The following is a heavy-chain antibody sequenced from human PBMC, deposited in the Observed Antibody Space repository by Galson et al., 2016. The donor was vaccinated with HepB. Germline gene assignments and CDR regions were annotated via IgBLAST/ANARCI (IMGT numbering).Heavy chain of an antibody. Sequence: CAISGDSVSSDSVSWNWIRQSPSRGLEWLARTYYRSNWYTNYAESVKGRMTLYADTAKNQISLELDSVTPEDSAVYYCAKLSGHLGSMFFYTYGMDVWGQGTTVTVSS. CDR3: AKLSGHLGSMFFYTYGMDV. CDR1: GDSVSSDSVS. CDR2: TYYRSNWYT. D-gene: IGHD3/OR15-3a*01. V-gene: IGHV6-1*01. J-gene: IGHJ6*02.